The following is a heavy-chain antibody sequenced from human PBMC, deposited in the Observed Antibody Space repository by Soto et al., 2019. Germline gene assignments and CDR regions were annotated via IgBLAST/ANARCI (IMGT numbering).Heavy chain of an antibody. J-gene: IGHJ4*02. CDR3: AKFHMGLWFGEPMYFDY. CDR2: ISGSGGST. CDR1: GFTFSSYA. V-gene: IGHV3-23*01. D-gene: IGHD3-10*01. Sequence: GGSLRLSCAASGFTFSSYAMSWVRQAPGKGLEWVSAISGSGGSTYYADSVKGRFTISRDNSKNTLYLQMNSLRAEDTAVYYCAKFHMGLWFGEPMYFDYWGQGTLVTVSS.